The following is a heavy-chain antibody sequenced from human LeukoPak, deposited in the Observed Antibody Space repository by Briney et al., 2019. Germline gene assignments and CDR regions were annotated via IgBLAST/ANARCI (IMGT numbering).Heavy chain of an antibody. CDR1: GYTFTSYD. CDR3: ARRWGFRTTVTTLGY. D-gene: IGHD4-17*01. CDR2: MNPNSGST. J-gene: IGHJ4*02. V-gene: IGHV1-8*03. Sequence: ASVKVSCKASGYTFTSYDINWVRQATGQGLEWMGWMNPNSGSTGYAQKFQGRVTITRNTSTSTAYMEFSSLRSEDTAVYYCARRWGFRTTVTTLGYWGQGTLVTVSS.